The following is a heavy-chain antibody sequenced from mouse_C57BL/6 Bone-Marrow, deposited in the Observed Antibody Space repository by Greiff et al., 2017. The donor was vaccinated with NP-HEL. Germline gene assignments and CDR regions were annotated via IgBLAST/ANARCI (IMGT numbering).Heavy chain of an antibody. Sequence: VKLMESGAELARPGASVKLSCEASGYTFTSYGISWVKQRTGQGLEWIGEIYPRSGNTYYNEKFKGKATLTADKSSSTAYMELRSLTSEDSAVYFCARWGLSMDYWGQGTSVTVSS. CDR3: ARWGLSMDY. D-gene: IGHD2-13*01. J-gene: IGHJ4*01. CDR1: GYTFTSYG. CDR2: IYPRSGNT. V-gene: IGHV1-81*01.